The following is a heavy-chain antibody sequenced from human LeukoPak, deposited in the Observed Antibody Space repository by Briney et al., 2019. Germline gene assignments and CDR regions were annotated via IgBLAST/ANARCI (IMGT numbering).Heavy chain of an antibody. Sequence: GGSLRLSCATSGFAFSSHTMNWVRQAPGKGLEWVSSISSSSIYRYSADSVKGRFTSSRDNSKNTLYLQMNSLRAEDTAVYYGAKDAGYSGSYWRPFDYWGQGTLVTVSS. V-gene: IGHV3-21*04. J-gene: IGHJ4*02. CDR3: AKDAGYSGSYWRPFDY. CDR1: GFAFSSHT. CDR2: ISSSSIYR. D-gene: IGHD1-26*01.